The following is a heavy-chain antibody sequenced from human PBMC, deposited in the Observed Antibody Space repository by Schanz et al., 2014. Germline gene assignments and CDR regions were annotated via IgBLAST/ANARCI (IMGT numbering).Heavy chain of an antibody. V-gene: IGHV3-30-3*01. CDR1: GFTFSSYA. Sequence: QVQLVESGGGLVKPGRSLRLSCAASGFTFSSYAMHWVRQAPGKGLEWVALISNDGNIKYYADSVEGRFTISRDNSRNTLYLQMNSLRTEDTAVYYCASPSGYSDYGTYFDVWGQGTLVTVSS. CDR3: ASPSGYSDYGTYFDV. D-gene: IGHD5-12*01. J-gene: IGHJ4*02. CDR2: ISNDGNIK.